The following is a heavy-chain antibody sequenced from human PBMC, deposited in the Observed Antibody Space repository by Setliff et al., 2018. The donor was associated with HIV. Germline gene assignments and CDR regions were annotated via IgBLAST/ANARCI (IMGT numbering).Heavy chain of an antibody. CDR3: ARDFHVLGYCSADSCPYDASDV. J-gene: IGHJ3*01. D-gene: IGHD2-15*01. V-gene: IGHV1-69*13. CDR2: VIPSFATA. Sequence: SVKVSCKASGGTFKNLAISWVRQAPGQGLEWMGGVIPSFATANYAQKFQGRITITADELTSTAYMELSSLRSEDTAVYYCARDFHVLGYCSADSCPYDASDVWGQGTMVTVSS. CDR1: GGTFKNLA.